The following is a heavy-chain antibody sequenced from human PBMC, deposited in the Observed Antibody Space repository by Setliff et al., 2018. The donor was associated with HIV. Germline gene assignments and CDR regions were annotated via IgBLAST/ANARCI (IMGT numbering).Heavy chain of an antibody. Sequence: SVKVSCKTSGGTFSTYTIAWVRQAPGQGLEWMGRIIPIFGTPNYAQKFQGRVTITADKSTSTVYLDLGSLTSDDTAMYYCARSVWAVVVPTDPAVDAFAIWGQGTMVTVSS. V-gene: IGHV1-69*08. CDR2: IIPIFGTP. J-gene: IGHJ3*02. D-gene: IGHD2-2*01. CDR1: GGTFSTYT. CDR3: ARSVWAVVVPTDPAVDAFAI.